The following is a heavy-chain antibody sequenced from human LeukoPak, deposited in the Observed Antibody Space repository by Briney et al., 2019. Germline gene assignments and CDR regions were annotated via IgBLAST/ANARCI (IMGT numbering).Heavy chain of an antibody. V-gene: IGHV3-64*01. J-gene: IGHJ4*02. D-gene: IGHD2-8*01. CDR2: ISSNGRSP. Sequence: GGSLRLSCAASGFSFSDYAMHWVRQAPGKGLEYVSAISSNGRSPYYANSVKGRFTISRDDSKNTLYLQMGSLRAEDMAVYYCARVFGGHTNGLDYWGLGTLVTVSS. CDR3: ARVFGGHTNGLDY. CDR1: GFSFSDYA.